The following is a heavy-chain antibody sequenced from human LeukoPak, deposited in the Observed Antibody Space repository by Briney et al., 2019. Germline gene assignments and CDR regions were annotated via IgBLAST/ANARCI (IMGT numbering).Heavy chain of an antibody. V-gene: IGHV4-59*01. J-gene: IGHJ4*02. D-gene: IGHD3-3*01. CDR1: GGSISSYY. CDR3: ASTYCDFWSGYYFDY. CDR2: IYYSGST. Sequence: PSETLSLTCTVSGGSISSYYWSWIRQPPGKGLEWIGYIYYSGSTNYNPSLKSRVTISVDTSKNQFSLKLSSMTAADTAVYYCASTYCDFWSGYYFDYWGQGTLVTVSS.